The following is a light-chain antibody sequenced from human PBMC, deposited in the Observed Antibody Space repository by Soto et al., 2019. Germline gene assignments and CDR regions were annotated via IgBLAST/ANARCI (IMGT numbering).Light chain of an antibody. Sequence: QPVLTQSPSASASLGASVKLTCTLSSGHSTYAIAWHQQQPEKGPRYLMMVNNDGSHSKGDGIPDRFSGSSSGAERYLTISSLQSEDEADYFCQTWSTGGGWVFGGGTKVTVL. J-gene: IGLJ3*02. CDR3: QTWSTGGGWV. CDR2: VNNDGSH. CDR1: SGHSTYA. V-gene: IGLV4-69*01.